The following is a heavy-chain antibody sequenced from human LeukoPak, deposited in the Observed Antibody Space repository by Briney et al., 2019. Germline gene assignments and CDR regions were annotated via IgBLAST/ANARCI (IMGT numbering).Heavy chain of an antibody. CDR2: ISWNSGSI. CDR3: AKDISSSWFTTDAFDI. Sequence: SGGSLRLSCAASGFTFDDYAMHWVRQAPGKGLEWVSGISWNSGSIGYADSVKGRFTISRDNAKNSLYLQMNSLRAEDMALYYCAKDISSSWFTTDAFDIWGQGTMVTVSS. J-gene: IGHJ3*02. V-gene: IGHV3-9*03. D-gene: IGHD6-13*01. CDR1: GFTFDDYA.